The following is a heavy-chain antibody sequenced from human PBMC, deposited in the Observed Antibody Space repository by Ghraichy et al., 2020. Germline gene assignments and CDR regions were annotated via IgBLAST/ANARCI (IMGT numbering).Heavy chain of an antibody. J-gene: IGHJ4*02. V-gene: IGHV1-69*13. CDR2: IILIFDTT. CDR1: GGTFSSST. CDR3: ARGPPYGSETCYCDY. Sequence: SVKVSCKASGGTFSSSTISWVRQAPGQGLEWMGGIILIFDTTNYAQKFQGRVTITADESTSTAYMELSSLRSEDTAVYYCARGPPYGSETCYCDYWGQGTLGTVSS. D-gene: IGHD3-10*01.